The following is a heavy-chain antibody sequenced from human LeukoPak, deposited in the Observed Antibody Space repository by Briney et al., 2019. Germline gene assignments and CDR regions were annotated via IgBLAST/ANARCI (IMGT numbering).Heavy chain of an antibody. CDR1: GFTFSTYF. D-gene: IGHD1-26*01. CDR3: ARGMVGATYFDY. V-gene: IGHV3-74*01. Sequence: GGSLRLSCAASGFTFSTYFMHWVRQAPGKGLVWVSRINGDGISTTYADSVMGRFTISRDNSKNTLYLQMNGLRAEDTAVYYCARGMVGATYFDYWGQGTLVTVSS. CDR2: INGDGIST. J-gene: IGHJ4*02.